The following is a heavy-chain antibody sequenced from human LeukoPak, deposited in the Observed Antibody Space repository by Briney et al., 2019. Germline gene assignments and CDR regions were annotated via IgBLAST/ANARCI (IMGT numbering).Heavy chain of an antibody. CDR2: IYYSGST. CDR1: GGSISSYY. CDR3: ARRGEQSSWFSFDY. D-gene: IGHD6-13*01. V-gene: IGHV4-59*08. Sequence: SETLSLTCTVAGGSISSYYWSWIRQPPGKGLEWIGYIYYSGSTNYNPSLKSRVTISVDTSKNQFSLKLSSGTAADRAVYYCARRGEQSSWFSFDYWGQGTLVTVS. J-gene: IGHJ4*02.